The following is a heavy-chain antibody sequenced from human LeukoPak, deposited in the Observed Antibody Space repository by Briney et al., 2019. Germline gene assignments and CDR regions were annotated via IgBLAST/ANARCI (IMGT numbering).Heavy chain of an antibody. CDR2: ISYDGRNK. J-gene: IGHJ6*02. CDR1: GFTFSSYA. CDR3: ARATYSYGTYYYYGMDV. V-gene: IGHV3-30*04. Sequence: PGGSLRLSCAASGFTFSSYAMHWVRQAPGKGLEWVAVISYDGRNKYYADSVKGRFTISRDNSKNTLYLQMNSLRAEDTAVYYCARATYSYGTYYYYGMDVWGQGTTVTVSS. D-gene: IGHD5-18*01.